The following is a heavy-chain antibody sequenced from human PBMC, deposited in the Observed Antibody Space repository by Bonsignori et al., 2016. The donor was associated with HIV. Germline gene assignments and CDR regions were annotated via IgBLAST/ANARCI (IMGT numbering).Heavy chain of an antibody. J-gene: IGHJ4*02. CDR1: GTTFTEYA. CDR3: ARALWEYDILTGLEF. D-gene: IGHD3-9*01. Sequence: LSLTCAVSGTTFTEYAMHWARQAPGKGLEWVAVISYDGSDKYYADSVKGRFTISRDKSRNTLHLQMDSLRDEDTAVYYCARALWEYDILTGLEFWGQGTLVTVSS. CDR2: ISYDGSDK. V-gene: IGHV3-30*04.